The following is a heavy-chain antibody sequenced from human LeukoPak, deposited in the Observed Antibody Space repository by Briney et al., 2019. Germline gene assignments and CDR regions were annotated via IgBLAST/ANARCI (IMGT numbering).Heavy chain of an antibody. D-gene: IGHD6-6*01. CDR1: GFTFSSYG. Sequence: GGSLRLSCAASGFTFSSYGMSWVRQAPGKGLEWVSAISGSGGSTYYADSVKGPFTISRDNSKNTLYLQMNSLRAEDTAVYYCAKAAQVAGRPNLGGHFDYWGQGTLVTVSS. CDR3: AKAAQVAGRPNLGGHFDY. CDR2: ISGSGGST. J-gene: IGHJ4*02. V-gene: IGHV3-23*01.